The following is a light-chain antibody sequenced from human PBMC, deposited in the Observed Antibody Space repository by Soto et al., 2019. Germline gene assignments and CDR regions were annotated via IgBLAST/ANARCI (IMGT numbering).Light chain of an antibody. V-gene: IGLV1-51*02. J-gene: IGLJ3*02. CDR1: SSNIGNKY. CDR3: GTWDSSLSGGV. Sequence: QSVLTQPPSVSAALGQKVTISCSGSSSNIGNKYVSWYQQLPGSAPKLLIYENYKRPSGIPDRFSGSKSGTSATLDITGLQTGDEADYYCGTWDSSLSGGVFGGGTKLTVI. CDR2: ENY.